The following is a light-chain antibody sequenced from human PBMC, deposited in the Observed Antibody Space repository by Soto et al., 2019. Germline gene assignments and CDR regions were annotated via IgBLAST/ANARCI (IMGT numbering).Light chain of an antibody. J-gene: IGLJ1*01. CDR1: SNDVGGYNY. V-gene: IGLV2-14*01. Sequence: LTQPASVSGSPGQSITISCTGTSNDVGGYNYVSWYQQQPGKAPKLIIYEVSHRPSGISNRFSGSKSGNTASLTISGLHVEDEADYYCSSHSATSPYVFGTGTKVTGL. CDR2: EVS. CDR3: SSHSATSPYV.